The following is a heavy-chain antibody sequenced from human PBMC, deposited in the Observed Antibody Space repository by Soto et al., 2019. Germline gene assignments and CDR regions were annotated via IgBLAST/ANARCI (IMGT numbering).Heavy chain of an antibody. CDR3: AKDLSDSGYFYFDY. J-gene: IGHJ4*02. CDR1: GFTLSSSA. Sequence: GGSLRLSCAASGFTLSSSAMIGVRQAPGKGLEWVSTIRGSGGSTYSADSVKGRFTISRDNSKNTLYLQMNSLRAEDTAVYYCAKDLSDSGYFYFDYWGQGTLVTVSS. D-gene: IGHD3-22*01. V-gene: IGHV3-23*01. CDR2: IRGSGGST.